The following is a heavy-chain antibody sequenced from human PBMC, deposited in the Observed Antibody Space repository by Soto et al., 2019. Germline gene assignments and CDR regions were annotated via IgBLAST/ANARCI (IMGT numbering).Heavy chain of an antibody. D-gene: IGHD6-19*01. J-gene: IGHJ6*02. Sequence: ASVKVSCKASGYTFTGYYMHWVRQAPGQGLEWMGWINPNSGGTNYAQKLQGWVTTTRDTSISTAYMELSRLRSDDTAVYYCARSLIAVAGLCGMDVWGQGTTVTVSS. CDR1: GYTFTGYY. V-gene: IGHV1-2*04. CDR2: INPNSGGT. CDR3: ARSLIAVAGLCGMDV.